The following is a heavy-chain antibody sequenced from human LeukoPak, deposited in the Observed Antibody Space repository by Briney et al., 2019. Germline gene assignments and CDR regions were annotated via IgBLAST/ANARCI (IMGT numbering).Heavy chain of an antibody. J-gene: IGHJ4*02. D-gene: IGHD5-24*01. CDR1: GGSISSYY. Sequence: SETLSLTCAVYGGSISSYYWSWIRQPPGKGLEWIGYIYYSGSTNYNPSLKSRVTISVDTSKNQFSLKLSSVTAADTAVYYCARFPASGEMAYYFDYWGQGTLVTVSS. CDR2: IYYSGST. V-gene: IGHV4-59*01. CDR3: ARFPASGEMAYYFDY.